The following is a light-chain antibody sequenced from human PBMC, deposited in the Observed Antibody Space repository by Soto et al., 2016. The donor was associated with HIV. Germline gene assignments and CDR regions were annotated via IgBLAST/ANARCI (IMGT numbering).Light chain of an antibody. J-gene: IGKJ4*01. CDR1: QDIYNY. CDR2: AAM. CDR3: QKYNGVIT. V-gene: IGKV1-27*01. Sequence: DIQMTQSPSSLSGSIGDRVSITCRASQDIYNYLAWYQQKPGKVPRLLISAAMNLESGVPSRFRGSGSGTEFTLTITSLQPEDIATYYCQKYNGVITFGGGTKVEI.